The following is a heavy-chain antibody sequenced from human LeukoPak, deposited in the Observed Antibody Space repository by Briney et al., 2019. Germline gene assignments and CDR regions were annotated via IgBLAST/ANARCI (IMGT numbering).Heavy chain of an antibody. J-gene: IGHJ6*03. V-gene: IGHV3-30*01. Sequence: GRSLRLSCAASGFSFSNNPMRWGRQPPGRGLEWVAVSSSDGNNEYYADSVKGRFTISRVNSRNTLYLQMNRLRPEDTAVYYCARGSATTLYYYYYMDVWGKGTTVTVSS. CDR1: GFSFSNNP. CDR3: ARGSATTLYYYYYMDV. D-gene: IGHD1-26*01. CDR2: SSSDGNNE.